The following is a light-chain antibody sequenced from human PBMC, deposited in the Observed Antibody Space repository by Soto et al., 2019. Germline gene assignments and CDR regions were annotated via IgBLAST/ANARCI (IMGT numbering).Light chain of an antibody. CDR1: QSVSSSY. V-gene: IGKV3-20*01. Sequence: EIVLTQSPGTLSLSPGERATLSCRASQSVSSSYLAWYQQKPDQAPRLLIYDASSRATGIPDRFSGSGSGTDFTLTISRLEPEDFAVYFCQQYCSSPYTFGQGTKLEIK. CDR2: DAS. J-gene: IGKJ2*01. CDR3: QQYCSSPYT.